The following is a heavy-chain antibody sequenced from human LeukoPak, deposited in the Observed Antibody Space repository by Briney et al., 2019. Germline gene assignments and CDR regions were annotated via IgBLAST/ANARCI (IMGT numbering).Heavy chain of an antibody. J-gene: IGHJ4*02. CDR1: GGSISSYY. D-gene: IGHD3-9*01. CDR3: ARVTGYTIADYFEY. Sequence: SETLSLTCTVSGGSISSYYWSWIRQPPGKGLEWIGYIYYSGSTNYNPSLKSRVTISVKTSKNQFSLKLRSVTAADTAVYYCARVTGYTIADYFEYWGQGTLATVSS. V-gene: IGHV4-59*01. CDR2: IYYSGST.